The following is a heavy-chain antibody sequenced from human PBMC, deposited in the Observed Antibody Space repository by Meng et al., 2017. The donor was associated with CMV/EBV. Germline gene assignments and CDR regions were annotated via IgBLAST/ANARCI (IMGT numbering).Heavy chain of an antibody. J-gene: IGHJ6*02. CDR1: GYTFTGYY. CDR2: INPNSGGT. CDR3: AQTYYDFWSGPPYGMDV. D-gene: IGHD3-3*01. V-gene: IGHV1-2*02. Sequence: ASVKVSCKASGYTFTGYYMHWVRQAPGQGLEWMGWINPNSGGTNYAQKFQGRVTMTRDTSISTAYMELSRLRSDDTAVYYCAQTYYDFWSGPPYGMDVWGQGTTVTSP.